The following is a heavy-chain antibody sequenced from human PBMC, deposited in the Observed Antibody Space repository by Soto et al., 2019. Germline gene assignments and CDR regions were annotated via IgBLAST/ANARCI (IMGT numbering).Heavy chain of an antibody. J-gene: IGHJ6*02. Sequence: QVQLVQSGAEVKKPGSSVKVSCKASGDTFSSYTISWVRQAPGQGLEWVGKIIPMFGIANYTQKFQGRVTITADKSTSSAYMELRSLRSEDTAVYYCVEAVTGTRSVHGMDVWGQGTTVTVSS. V-gene: IGHV1-69*02. CDR3: VEAVTGTRSVHGMDV. D-gene: IGHD6-19*01. CDR1: GDTFSSYT. CDR2: IIPMFGIA.